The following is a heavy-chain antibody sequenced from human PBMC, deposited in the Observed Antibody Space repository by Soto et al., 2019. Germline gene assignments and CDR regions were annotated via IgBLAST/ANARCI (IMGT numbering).Heavy chain of an antibody. CDR2: VRSKANGYAT. CDR3: TRLSGDCSSASCLSLDY. D-gene: IGHD2-2*01. Sequence: EVQLVESGGGLVQPGGSLKLSCAASGFTFSGSAMDWVRQASGKGLEWVGRVRSKANGYATAYAASVKGRFTISRDDSKNTAYQQMNNLKTEDTAVYYCTRLSGDCSSASCLSLDYWGQGTLVTVSS. J-gene: IGHJ4*02. CDR1: GFTFSGSA. V-gene: IGHV3-73*02.